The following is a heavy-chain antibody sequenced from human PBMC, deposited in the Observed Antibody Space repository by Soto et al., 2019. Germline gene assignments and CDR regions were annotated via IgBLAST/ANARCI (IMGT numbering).Heavy chain of an antibody. D-gene: IGHD6-13*01. CDR2: IIPIFGTA. Sequence: SVKFSCKASGGTFSSYAISWVRQAPGQGLEWMGGIIPIFGTANYAQKFQGRVTITAGESTSTAYMELSSLRSEDTAVYYCAGYSSSWKLDYCGQGTLVTVSS. V-gene: IGHV1-69*13. J-gene: IGHJ4*02. CDR1: GGTFSSYA. CDR3: AGYSSSWKLDY.